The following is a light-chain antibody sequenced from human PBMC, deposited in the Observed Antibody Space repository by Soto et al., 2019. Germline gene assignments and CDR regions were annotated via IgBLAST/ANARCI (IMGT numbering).Light chain of an antibody. Sequence: EIVMTQSPATLSVSPGERATLSCRASQSVSSNLAWYQQKPGQAPRLVIYGASTRATGIPARFSGSGSGTEFTLTISSLQSEDFAVYYCQQYNNWPPWTFDQGTKVDIK. V-gene: IGKV3-15*01. CDR2: GAS. J-gene: IGKJ1*01. CDR1: QSVSSN. CDR3: QQYNNWPPWT.